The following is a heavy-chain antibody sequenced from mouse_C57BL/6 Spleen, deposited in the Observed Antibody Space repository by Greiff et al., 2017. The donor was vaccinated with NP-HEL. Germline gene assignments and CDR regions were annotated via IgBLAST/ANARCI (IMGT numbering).Heavy chain of an antibody. CDR2: ISYDGSN. J-gene: IGHJ1*03. V-gene: IGHV3-6*01. CDR3: ARDVSLYSENYFDV. D-gene: IGHD1-3*01. Sequence: DVHLVESGPGLVKPSQSLSLTCSVTGYSITSGYYWNWIRQFPGNKLEWMGYISYDGSNNYNPSLKNRISITRDTSKNQFFLKLNSVTTEDTATYYCARDVSLYSENYFDVWGTGTTVTVSS. CDR1: GYSITSGYY.